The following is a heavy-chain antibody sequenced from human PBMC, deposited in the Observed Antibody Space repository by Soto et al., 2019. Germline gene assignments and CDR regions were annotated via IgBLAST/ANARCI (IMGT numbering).Heavy chain of an antibody. V-gene: IGHV4-59*08. D-gene: IGHD3-9*01. CDR2: IYYSGST. J-gene: IGHJ3*02. CDR3: ARQYYDILTGAPGAFDI. Sequence: QVQLQESGPGLVKPSETLSLTCTVSGGSISSYYWSWIRQPPGKGLEWIGYIYYSGSTNYNPSLKSRVAISVDTSKTQFSLKLSSVTAADTAVYYCARQYYDILTGAPGAFDIWGQGTMVTVSS. CDR1: GGSISSYY.